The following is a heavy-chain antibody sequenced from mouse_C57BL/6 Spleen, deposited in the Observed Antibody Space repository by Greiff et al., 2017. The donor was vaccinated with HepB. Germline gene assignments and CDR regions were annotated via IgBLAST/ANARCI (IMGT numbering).Heavy chain of an antibody. J-gene: IGHJ3*01. V-gene: IGHV14-1*01. CDR2: IDPEDGDT. Sequence: EVQLQQSGAELVRPGASVKLSCTASGFNIKDYYMHWVKQRPEQGLEWIGRIDPEDGDTEYAPKFQGKATMTADTSSNTAYLQLSSLTSEDTAVYYCTTPYSNYVSWFAYWGQGTLVTVSA. CDR1: GFNIKDYY. CDR3: TTPYSNYVSWFAY. D-gene: IGHD2-5*01.